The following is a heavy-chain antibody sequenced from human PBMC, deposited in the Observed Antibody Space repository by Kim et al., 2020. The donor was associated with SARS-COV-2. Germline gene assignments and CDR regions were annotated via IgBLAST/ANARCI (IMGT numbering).Heavy chain of an antibody. CDR2: ISYDGSNK. V-gene: IGHV3-33*05. D-gene: IGHD3-10*01. CDR3: ARDWHYYGSGSYQAPNDY. J-gene: IGHJ4*02. Sequence: GGSLRLSCAASGFTFSSYGMHWVRQAPGKGLEWVAVISYDGSNKYYADSVKGRFTISRDNSKNTLYLQMNSLRAEDTAVYYCARDWHYYGSGSYQAPNDYWGQGTLVTVSS. CDR1: GFTFSSYG.